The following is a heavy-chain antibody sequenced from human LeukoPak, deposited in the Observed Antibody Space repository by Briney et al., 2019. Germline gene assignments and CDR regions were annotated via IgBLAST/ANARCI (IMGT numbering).Heavy chain of an antibody. CDR2: IYYSGST. CDR3: ARHSGSGYYGSGSYSGENWFDP. D-gene: IGHD3-10*01. V-gene: IGHV4-30-4*08. J-gene: IGHJ5*02. CDR1: GGSISSGGYY. Sequence: SQTLSLTCTVSGGSISSGGYYWSWIRQRPGKGLEWIGYIYYSGSTYYNPSLKSRVTISVDTSKNQFSLKLSSVTAADTAVYYCARHSGSGYYGSGSYSGENWFDPWGQGTLVTVSS.